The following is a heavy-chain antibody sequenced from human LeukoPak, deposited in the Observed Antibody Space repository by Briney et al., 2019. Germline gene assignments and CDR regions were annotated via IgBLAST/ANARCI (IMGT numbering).Heavy chain of an antibody. J-gene: IGHJ4*02. D-gene: IGHD3-9*01. Sequence: PGGSLRHSCAASGFTFDDYAMHWVRQAPGKGLEWVSGISWNSGSIGYADSVKGRFTISRDNAKNSLYLQMNSLRAEDTALYYCAKSQDYDILTGLDYWGQGTLVTVSS. CDR1: GFTFDDYA. CDR3: AKSQDYDILTGLDY. V-gene: IGHV3-9*01. CDR2: ISWNSGSI.